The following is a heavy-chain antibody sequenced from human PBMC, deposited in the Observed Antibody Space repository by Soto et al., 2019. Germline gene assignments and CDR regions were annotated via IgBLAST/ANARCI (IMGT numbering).Heavy chain of an antibody. D-gene: IGHD6-6*01. Sequence: EVQLLESGGGLVQPGGSLRLTCAASGFTFGSYCMRLVRQAPGKGLEWVSSLSGSSLTVYYADSVKGRFTISRDNSDKALFPKMTSLRAEDPAFYYCAKDTRIASHFMGDFAHGGQASPVTVTS. CDR1: GFTFGSYC. CDR3: AKDTRIASHFMGDFAH. J-gene: IGHJ4*02. CDR2: LSGSSLTV. V-gene: IGHV3-23*01.